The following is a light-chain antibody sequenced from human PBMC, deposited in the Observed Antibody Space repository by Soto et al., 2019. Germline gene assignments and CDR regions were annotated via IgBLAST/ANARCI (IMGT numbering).Light chain of an antibody. V-gene: IGLV2-14*01. Sequence: QSALTQPASVSGSPGQSITISCTGTSSDVGAYNYVSLYQQHPGKAPKLMIFDVSNRPSGVSNRFSGSKSGNTASLTISGLQAEDEADYYCSSYTTATTRVFGGGTKLTV. J-gene: IGLJ3*02. CDR2: DVS. CDR1: SSDVGAYNY. CDR3: SSYTTATTRV.